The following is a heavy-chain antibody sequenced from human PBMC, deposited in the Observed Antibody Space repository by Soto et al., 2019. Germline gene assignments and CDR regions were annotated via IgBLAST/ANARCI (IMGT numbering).Heavy chain of an antibody. CDR2: ISWNSADI. V-gene: IGHV3-9*01. Sequence: EVQLVESGGGLVQPGRSLRLSCAASGFTFHYYAMHWVRQAPGKGLEWVSGISWNSADIGYADSVKGRITISRDNAKHSLSLQMIRPRADDTLLYYCSRDPLGSGISAAGEWGQGTLVTVSS. D-gene: IGHD6-13*01. J-gene: IGHJ4*02. CDR1: GFTFHYYA. CDR3: SRDPLGSGISAAGE.